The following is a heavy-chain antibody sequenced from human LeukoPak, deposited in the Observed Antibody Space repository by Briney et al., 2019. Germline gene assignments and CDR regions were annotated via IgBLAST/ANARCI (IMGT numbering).Heavy chain of an antibody. V-gene: IGHV4-59*12. CDR1: GGSISSYF. CDR3: ARDRSTSCYLFDS. CDR2: IYYSGST. J-gene: IGHJ4*02. Sequence: PSETLSLTCTVSGGSISSYFWSWIRQPPGKGLEWIGYIYYSGSTNYNPSLKSRVTMSVDTSKNQFSLKLSSVTAADTAVYYCARDRSTSCYLFDSWGQGTLVTVSS. D-gene: IGHD2-2*01.